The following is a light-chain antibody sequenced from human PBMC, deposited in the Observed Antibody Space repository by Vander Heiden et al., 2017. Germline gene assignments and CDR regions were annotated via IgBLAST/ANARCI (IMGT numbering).Light chain of an antibody. CDR1: SSHIGSNT. V-gene: IGLV1-44*01. CDR3: AAWDDSLNGWV. J-gene: IGLJ3*02. CDR2: SNN. Sequence: QSVLTPPPSASGTPGQRVTISCSGSSSHIGSNTVNWYQQLPGTAPKLLIYSNNQRPSGVPDRFSGSKSGTSASLAISGLQSEDEADYYCAAWDDSLNGWVFGGGTKLTVL.